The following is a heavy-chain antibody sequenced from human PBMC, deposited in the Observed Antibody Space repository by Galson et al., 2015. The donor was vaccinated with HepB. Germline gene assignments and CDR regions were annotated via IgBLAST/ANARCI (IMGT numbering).Heavy chain of an antibody. CDR3: ARGGDYYGSGSWR. J-gene: IGHJ4*02. D-gene: IGHD3-10*01. CDR2: ISNDGDTI. Sequence: SLRLSCAASRFSLSGYAMHWVRQAPDKGLDWLAVISNDGDTIFYADSVKGRFTISRDNSKNTLYLQMNSLSPEDTAVYYCARGGDYYGSGSWRWGQGTLVTVSS. V-gene: IGHV3-30-3*01. CDR1: RFSLSGYA.